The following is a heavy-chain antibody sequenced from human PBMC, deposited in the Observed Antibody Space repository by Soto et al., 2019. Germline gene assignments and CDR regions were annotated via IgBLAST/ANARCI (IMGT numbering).Heavy chain of an antibody. CDR1: GAPISSNDYF. J-gene: IGHJ4*02. D-gene: IGHD2-15*01. CDR2: MHASGGT. Sequence: SETLSLTCSVSGAPISSNDYFWAWIRQPPGRGLEFIASMHASGGTYHASSLKSRATMSLDTSKDQFSLKLQSVTAADTGTYYCAAIVVGATRHSDVDHWGQGTLVTVSS. V-gene: IGHV4-39*01. CDR3: AAIVVGATRHSDVDH.